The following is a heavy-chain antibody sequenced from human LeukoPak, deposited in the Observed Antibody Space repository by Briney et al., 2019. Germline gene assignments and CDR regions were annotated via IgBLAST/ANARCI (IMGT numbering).Heavy chain of an antibody. D-gene: IGHD3-22*01. CDR2: IYYSGRT. Sequence: PETLSLTCTVSGGSVSSYYWSWIRQPPGKELEWIGYIYYSGRTYYNPSLKSRVTISVDTSKNQFSLSVSSVTAADTAVYYCARTIPDSSGYYYSDYWGQGTLVTVSS. CDR3: ARTIPDSSGYYYSDY. CDR1: GGSVSSYY. J-gene: IGHJ4*02. V-gene: IGHV4-59*08.